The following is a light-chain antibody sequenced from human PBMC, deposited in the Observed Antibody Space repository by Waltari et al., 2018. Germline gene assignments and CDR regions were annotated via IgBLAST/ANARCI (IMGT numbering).Light chain of an antibody. Sequence: SALTQPAPVPGPPGQSITISRTGFNLNAGSYNLVPWYQNAPGKAPKLLIYAGNRRPSGVSNRFSGSKSDNTASLTLSGLQAEDEADYYCCSNVGSSVFFGGGTKLTVL. J-gene: IGLJ2*01. CDR1: NLNAGSYNL. CDR3: CSNVGSSVF. V-gene: IGLV2-23*03. CDR2: AGN.